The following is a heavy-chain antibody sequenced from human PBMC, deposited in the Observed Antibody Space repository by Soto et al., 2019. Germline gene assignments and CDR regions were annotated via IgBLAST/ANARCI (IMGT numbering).Heavy chain of an antibody. J-gene: IGHJ2*01. CDR2: ISYDGSNK. CDR3: AKLPLGGDNWYFDL. V-gene: IGHV3-30*18. D-gene: IGHD3-10*01. CDR1: GFTFSSYG. Sequence: QVQLVESGGGVVQPGRSLRLSCAASGFTFSSYGMHWVRQAPGKGLEWVAVISYDGSNKYYADSVKGRFTISRDNSKNTLYLQMNSLRAEDTAVCYCAKLPLGGDNWYFDLWGRGTLVTVSS.